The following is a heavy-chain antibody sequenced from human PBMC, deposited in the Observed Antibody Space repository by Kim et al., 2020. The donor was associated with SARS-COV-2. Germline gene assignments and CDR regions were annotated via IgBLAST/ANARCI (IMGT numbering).Heavy chain of an antibody. J-gene: IGHJ1*01. CDR1: GFTFSSYA. V-gene: IGHV3-23*01. CDR2: ISGGGDTT. D-gene: IGHD5-12*01. CDR3: EKDMMATKYFQH. Sequence: GGSLRLSCAASGFTFSSYAMSWVRQAPGKGLEWVSVISGGGDTTYYADSVKGRLTISRDNSKNTLYLQMNSLRAEDTAVYFCEKDMMATKYFQHWGQGTLVTVSS.